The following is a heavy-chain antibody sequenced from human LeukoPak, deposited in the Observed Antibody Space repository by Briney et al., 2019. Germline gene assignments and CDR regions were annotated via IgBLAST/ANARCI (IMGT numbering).Heavy chain of an antibody. Sequence: GGSLRLSCAASGFTFSSYAMSWVRQAPGKGLEWVSGISWNSGSIGYADSVKGRFTISRDNAKNSLYLQMNSLRAEDTALYYCAKTTLYSSSWYYFDYWGQGTLVTVSS. CDR2: ISWNSGSI. CDR1: GFTFSSYA. D-gene: IGHD6-13*01. CDR3: AKTTLYSSSWYYFDY. J-gene: IGHJ4*02. V-gene: IGHV3-9*01.